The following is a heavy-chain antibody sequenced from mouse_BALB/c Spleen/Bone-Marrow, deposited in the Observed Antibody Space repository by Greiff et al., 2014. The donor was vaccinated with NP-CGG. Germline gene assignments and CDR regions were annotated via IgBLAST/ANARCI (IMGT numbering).Heavy chain of an antibody. J-gene: IGHJ1*01. V-gene: IGHV2-9*02. CDR2: IWAGGST. Sequence: VMLVESGPGLVAPSQSLSITCTVSGFSLTNYGIYWVRQPPGKGLEWLGVIWAGGSTNYNSALMSRLSISKDNSKSQVFLKMNSLQTDDTAMYYCARDGGNYVWYFDVWGAGTTVTVSS. CDR3: ARDGGNYVWYFDV. CDR1: GFSLTNYG. D-gene: IGHD2-1*01.